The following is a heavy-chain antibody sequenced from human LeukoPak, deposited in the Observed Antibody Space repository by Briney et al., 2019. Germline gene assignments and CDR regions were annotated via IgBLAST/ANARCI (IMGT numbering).Heavy chain of an antibody. Sequence: PSETPSLTCIVSRGSISSNYWSWIRQPPGKPLEWIGYIYYSGSTTYNPSLKSRVTISLDTSKNQFSLKLRSVTAADTAVYYCARHREFSSSGNYFDYWGQGTLVTVSS. J-gene: IGHJ4*02. V-gene: IGHV4-59*08. CDR2: IYYSGST. CDR3: ARHREFSSSGNYFDY. CDR1: RGSISSNY. D-gene: IGHD6-6*01.